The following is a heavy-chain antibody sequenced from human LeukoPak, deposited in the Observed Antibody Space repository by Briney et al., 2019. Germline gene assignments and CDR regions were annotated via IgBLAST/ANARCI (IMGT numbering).Heavy chain of an antibody. D-gene: IGHD3-22*01. V-gene: IGHV1-18*01. Sequence: ASVKVSCKASGYTFTSYGISWVRQAPEQGLEWMGWISAYNGNTNHAQKLQGRVTMTTDTSTSTAYMELRSLRSDDTAVYYCARDRGAYDSSGYSAGDYWGQGTLVTVSS. J-gene: IGHJ4*02. CDR1: GYTFTSYG. CDR2: ISAYNGNT. CDR3: ARDRGAYDSSGYSAGDY.